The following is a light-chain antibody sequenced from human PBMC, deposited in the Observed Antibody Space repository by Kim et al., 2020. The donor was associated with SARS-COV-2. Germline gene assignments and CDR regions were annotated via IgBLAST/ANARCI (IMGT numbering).Light chain of an antibody. Sequence: VSPGEGATLSCRASQSVSSSLAWYQQKPGQAPRLLIHGASTRATGIPARFSATGSGTEFTLTISSLQSEDFATYYCQQYYSWPPLTFGGGTKVEI. CDR2: GAS. J-gene: IGKJ4*01. CDR3: QQYYSWPPLT. CDR1: QSVSSS. V-gene: IGKV3-15*01.